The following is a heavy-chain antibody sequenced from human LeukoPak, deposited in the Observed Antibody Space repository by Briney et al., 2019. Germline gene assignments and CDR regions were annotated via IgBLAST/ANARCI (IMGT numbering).Heavy chain of an antibody. CDR2: IKKSGSET. Sequence: HPGGSLRLSCAASGFPFSPDWMSWVRQAPGKGLEWVAIIKKSGSETHYVDSVKGRFTISRDSARNSLYLQMNSLKADDTAVYYCASLDVAAIRTGGYWGQGTLVTVSS. D-gene: IGHD1-14*01. J-gene: IGHJ4*02. CDR3: ASLDVAAIRTGGY. CDR1: GFPFSPDW. V-gene: IGHV3-7*01.